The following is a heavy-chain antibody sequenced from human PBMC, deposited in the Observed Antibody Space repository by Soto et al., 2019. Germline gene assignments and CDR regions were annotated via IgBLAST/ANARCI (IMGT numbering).Heavy chain of an antibody. CDR3: AKGPYGLSTYFNY. J-gene: IGHJ4*02. D-gene: IGHD2-2*01. Sequence: GGSLRLSCAASGFTFSSYAMSWVRQAPGKGLEWVSAISGSGGSTYYADSVKGRFTISRDNSKNTLYLQMNSLRAEDKTANNGAKGPYGLSTYFNYWGQGTLVTVSS. V-gene: IGHV3-23*01. CDR1: GFTFSSYA. CDR2: ISGSGGST.